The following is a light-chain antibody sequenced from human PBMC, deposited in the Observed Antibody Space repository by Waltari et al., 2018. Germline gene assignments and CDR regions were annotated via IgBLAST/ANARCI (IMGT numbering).Light chain of an antibody. J-gene: IGKJ1*01. V-gene: IGKV3-20*01. CDR3: QHYLRLPVT. Sequence: PGESATLSCRTSQSVTRALAWYQQKPGQAPRLLIYGASNRATGIPDRFSGSGSGTDFSLTISSLEPEDFAVYYCQHYLRLPVTFGQGTKVEV. CDR1: QSVTRA. CDR2: GAS.